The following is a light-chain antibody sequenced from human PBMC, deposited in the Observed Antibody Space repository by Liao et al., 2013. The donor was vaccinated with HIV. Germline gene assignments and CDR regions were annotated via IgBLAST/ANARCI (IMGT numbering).Light chain of an antibody. Sequence: SYVVTQPPSVSVSPGQTATITCSGDKLGEKYASWYQQKPGQSPVLVIYEDTKRPSGIPGRFSGSNSENTATLTISGTQPMDEADYYCQVWDNNHDHLGVVFGGGTRLTVL. CDR3: QVWDNNHDHLGVV. V-gene: IGLV3-1*01. J-gene: IGLJ2*01. CDR1: KLGEKY. CDR2: EDT.